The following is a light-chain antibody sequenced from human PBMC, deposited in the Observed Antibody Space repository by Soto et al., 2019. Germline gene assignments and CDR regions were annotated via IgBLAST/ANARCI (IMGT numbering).Light chain of an antibody. CDR3: QQLNNFVT. V-gene: IGKV1-9*01. Sequence: DIQLTQSPSFLSASVGDRVTITCRASQTVSSYLVWYQQKPGKAPKVLITDASTLQSGVPSRFSGSGFGTEFTLTSRGLQPDDVANYYCQQLNNFVTFGPGTKVNI. CDR2: DAS. CDR1: QTVSSY. J-gene: IGKJ3*01.